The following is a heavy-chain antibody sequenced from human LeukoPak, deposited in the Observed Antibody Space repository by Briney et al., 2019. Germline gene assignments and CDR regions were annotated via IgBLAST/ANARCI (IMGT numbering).Heavy chain of an antibody. CDR1: GGTFSSYA. D-gene: IGHD1-14*01. CDR2: IIPIFGTA. CDR3: ASHHRHFYQFDY. V-gene: IGHV1-69*06. J-gene: IGHJ4*02. Sequence: ASVKVSCKASGGTFSSYAISWVRQAPGQGLEWMGGIIPIFGTANYAQKFQGRVTITADKSTSTAYMELSSLRSEDTAVYYCASHHRHFYQFDYWGQGTLVTVSS.